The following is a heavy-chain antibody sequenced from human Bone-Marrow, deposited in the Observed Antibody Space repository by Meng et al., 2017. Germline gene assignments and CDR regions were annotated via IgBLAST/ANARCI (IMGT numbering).Heavy chain of an antibody. CDR1: GDTFSSYG. J-gene: IGHJ4*02. D-gene: IGHD5-12*01. CDR3: ARDHSGYDGGFDY. CDR2: ISAYNGNT. Sequence: QVQLVQAGAAGKKPGESVEVSCKASGDTFSSYGSSWVRQAPGQGVEWMGWISAYNGNTNYDQKPHGRVPMTTDASTSTAYMELRSLSADDTAVYYCARDHSGYDGGFDYWGQGTLVTVSS. V-gene: IGHV1-18*01.